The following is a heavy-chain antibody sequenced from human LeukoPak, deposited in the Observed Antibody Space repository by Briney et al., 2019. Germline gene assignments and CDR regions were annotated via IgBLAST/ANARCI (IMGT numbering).Heavy chain of an antibody. V-gene: IGHV3-23*01. CDR2: ILSGGGT. J-gene: IGHJ3*02. D-gene: IGHD2-15*01. Sequence: GDSLRLSCIGSGFTFSNYVMSWVRQAPGMGLEWVASILSGGGTNYADSVKGRFTISRDNSKNTLFLQMNSLRPDDGAKYYCAKGGGRPLKDAFDIWGQGTVVTVSS. CDR1: GFTFSNYV. CDR3: AKGGGRPLKDAFDI.